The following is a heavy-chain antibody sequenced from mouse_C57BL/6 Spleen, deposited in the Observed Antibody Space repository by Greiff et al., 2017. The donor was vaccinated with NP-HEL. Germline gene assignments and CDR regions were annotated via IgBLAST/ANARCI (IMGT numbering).Heavy chain of an antibody. D-gene: IGHD1-1*01. CDR2: INPYNGGT. V-gene: IGHV1-19*01. J-gene: IGHJ2*01. CDR3: AAYYGSNYFDY. CDR1: GYTFTDYY. Sequence: VQLQQSGPVLVKPGASVKMSCKASGYTFTDYYMNWVKQSHGKSLEWIGVINPYNGGTSYNQKFKGKATLTVDKSSSTAYMELNSLTSEDSAVYYCAAYYGSNYFDYWGQGTTLTVSS.